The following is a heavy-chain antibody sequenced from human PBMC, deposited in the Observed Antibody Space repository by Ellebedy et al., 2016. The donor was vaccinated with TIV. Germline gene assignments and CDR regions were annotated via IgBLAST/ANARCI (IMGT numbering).Heavy chain of an antibody. D-gene: IGHD3-22*01. Sequence: AASVKVSCKASGYTFTGYYIHWVRQAPGQGLEWMGWLNVPSTDTNYAQRFRDRVTMTRDTSISTAYMDLSRLTSDDTAVYYCARSVMKVVTAAPLGYWGQGTLVTVSS. CDR1: GYTFTGYY. V-gene: IGHV1-2*02. CDR3: ARSVMKVVTAAPLGY. CDR2: LNVPSTDT. J-gene: IGHJ4*02.